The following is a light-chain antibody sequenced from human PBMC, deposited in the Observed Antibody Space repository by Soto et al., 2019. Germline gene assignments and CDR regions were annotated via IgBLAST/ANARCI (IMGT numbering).Light chain of an antibody. CDR2: AAS. CDR3: QHSYSTLYT. J-gene: IGKJ2*01. CDR1: QSISSY. Sequence: DIQMTQSPSSLSASVGDRVTITCRASQSISSYLNWYQQKPGKAPKLLIYAASSLQSGVPSRFSGSGSGTDFTLTISSLHPEDFATYYCQHSYSTLYTFGQGTKLEIK. V-gene: IGKV1-39*01.